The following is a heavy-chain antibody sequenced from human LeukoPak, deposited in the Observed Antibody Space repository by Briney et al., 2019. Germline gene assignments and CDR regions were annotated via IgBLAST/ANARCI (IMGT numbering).Heavy chain of an antibody. D-gene: IGHD6-19*01. CDR2: INHSGST. Sequence: SETLSLTCTVSGGSISSSSYYWGWIRQPPGKGLEWIGEINHSGSTNYNPSLKSRVTISVDTSKNQFSLKLSSVTAADTAVYYCARGVGSGSDYWGQGTLVTVSS. V-gene: IGHV4-39*07. CDR3: ARGVGSGSDY. CDR1: GGSISSSSYY. J-gene: IGHJ4*02.